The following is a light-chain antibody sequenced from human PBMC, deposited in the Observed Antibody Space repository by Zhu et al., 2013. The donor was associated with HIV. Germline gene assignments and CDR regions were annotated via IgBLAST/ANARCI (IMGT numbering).Light chain of an antibody. Sequence: DIQMTQSPSSLSASVGDRVTITCRASQGISNSLAWYQQKPGKVPKLLIYAASTLSSEVPSRFSGSGSGTDFTLTISSLQPDDFATYYCQHYDSHSSAFGGGTSVEIK. CDR1: QGISNS. CDR3: QHYDSHSSA. J-gene: IGKJ4*01. CDR2: AAS. V-gene: IGKV1-27*01.